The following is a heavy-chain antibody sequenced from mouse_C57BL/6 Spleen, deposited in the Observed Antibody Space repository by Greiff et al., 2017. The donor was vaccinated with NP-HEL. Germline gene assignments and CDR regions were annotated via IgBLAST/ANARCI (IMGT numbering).Heavy chain of an antibody. J-gene: IGHJ3*01. CDR2: IWSGGST. V-gene: IGHV2-2*01. Sequence: QVQLKQSGPGLVQPSQSLSITCTVSGFSLTSYGVHWVRQSPGKGLEWLGVIWSGGSTDYNAAFISRLSISKDNSKSQVFFKMNSLQADDTAIYYCVLGGFAYWGQGTLVTVSA. D-gene: IGHD3-3*01. CDR1: GFSLTSYG. CDR3: VLGGFAY.